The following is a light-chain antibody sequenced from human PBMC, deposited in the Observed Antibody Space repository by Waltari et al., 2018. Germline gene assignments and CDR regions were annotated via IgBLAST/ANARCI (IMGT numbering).Light chain of an antibody. Sequence: QSALTQPRSVSGSPGQSVPISCTGTSSDVGGYNYVSWYQQHPGKAPKLMIYDVSKRPSGVPDRFSGSKSGNTASLTISGLQAEDEADYYCCSYAGNFYVFGTGTKVTVL. V-gene: IGLV2-11*01. CDR3: CSYAGNFYV. CDR2: DVS. J-gene: IGLJ1*01. CDR1: SSDVGGYNY.